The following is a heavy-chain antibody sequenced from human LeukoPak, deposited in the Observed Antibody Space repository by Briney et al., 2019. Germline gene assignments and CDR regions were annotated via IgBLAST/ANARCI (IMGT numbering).Heavy chain of an antibody. CDR2: IYTSGST. CDR1: GGSISSYY. D-gene: IGHD5-18*01. V-gene: IGHV4-4*07. CDR3: ARDLAWGAMVYLGDY. J-gene: IGHJ4*02. Sequence: SETLSLTCTVSGGSISSYYWSWIRQPAGKGLEWIGRIYTSGSTNYNPSLKSRVTMSVDTSKNQFSLKLSSVTAADTAVYYCARDLAWGAMVYLGDYWGQGTLVTVSP.